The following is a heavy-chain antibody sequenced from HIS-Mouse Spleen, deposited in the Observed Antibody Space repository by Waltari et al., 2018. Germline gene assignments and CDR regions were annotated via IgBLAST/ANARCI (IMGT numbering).Heavy chain of an antibody. CDR3: AREIPYSSSWYDWYFDL. CDR2: IYYRGSH. CDR1: GGSISSSSYY. Sequence: QLQLQESGPGLVKPSETLSLTCTVSGGSISSSSYYWGWSRQPPGKGLEWIGSIYYRGSHNYNPPLKSRVTISVDTSKNQFSLKRSSVTAADTAVYYCAREIPYSSSWYDWYFDLWGRGTLVTVSS. D-gene: IGHD6-13*01. V-gene: IGHV4-39*07. J-gene: IGHJ2*01.